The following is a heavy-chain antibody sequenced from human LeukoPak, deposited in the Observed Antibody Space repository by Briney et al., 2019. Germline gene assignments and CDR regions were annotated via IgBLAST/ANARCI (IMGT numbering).Heavy chain of an antibody. CDR3: AGPFVVVPAEAYYYYGMDV. V-gene: IGHV4-34*01. J-gene: IGHJ6*02. CDR2: INHSGST. D-gene: IGHD2-2*01. Sequence: KPSETLSLTCAVYGGSFSGYYWSWIRQPPGKGLEWIGEINHSGSTNYNPSLKSRVTISVDTSKNQFSLKLSSVTAADTAVYYCAGPFVVVPAEAYYYYGMDVWGQGTTVTVSS. CDR1: GGSFSGYY.